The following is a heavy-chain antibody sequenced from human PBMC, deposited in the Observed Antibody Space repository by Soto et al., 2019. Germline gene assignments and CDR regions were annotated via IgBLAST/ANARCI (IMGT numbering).Heavy chain of an antibody. CDR3: ARDYGGLSGMDV. CDR2: INPNSGGT. V-gene: IGHV1-2*02. CDR1: GYTFTGDY. J-gene: IGHJ6*02. Sequence: ASVKVSFKASGYTFTGDYMHWVRQAPGQGLEWMGWINPNSGGTNYAQKFQGRVTMTRDTSISTAYMELSRLRSDDTAVYYCARDYGGLSGMDVWGQGTTVTVSS. D-gene: IGHD2-15*01.